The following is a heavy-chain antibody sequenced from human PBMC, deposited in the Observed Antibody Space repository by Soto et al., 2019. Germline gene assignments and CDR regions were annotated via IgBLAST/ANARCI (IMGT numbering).Heavy chain of an antibody. CDR3: ARDAVVVPAAMPDVDYYYYMNV. V-gene: IGHV1-69*05. J-gene: IGHJ6*03. CDR1: GGTFSSYA. D-gene: IGHD2-2*01. CDR2: IIPIFGTA. Sequence: SVKVSCRASGGTFSSYAISWVRQAPGQGLEWMGGIIPIFGTANYAQKFQGRVTMTRDTSTSTVYMELSSLRSEDTAVYYCARDAVVVPAAMPDVDYYYYMNVWGKGTTVTVSS.